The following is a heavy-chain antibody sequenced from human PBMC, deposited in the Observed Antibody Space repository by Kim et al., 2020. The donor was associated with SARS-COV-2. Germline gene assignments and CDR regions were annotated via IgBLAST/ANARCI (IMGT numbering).Heavy chain of an antibody. CDR2: ISYSGST. CDR3: ARQGYCSGGSCYSLVWFDP. V-gene: IGHV4-39*01. Sequence: SETLSLTCTVSGGSISSSIYYWGWIRQPPGKGLEWIGSISYSGSTYYNPSLKSRVTISVDTSKNQFSLKLNSVTAADTAVYYCARQGYCSGGSCYSLVWFDPWGQGTLVTVSS. CDR1: GGSISSSIYY. D-gene: IGHD2-15*01. J-gene: IGHJ5*02.